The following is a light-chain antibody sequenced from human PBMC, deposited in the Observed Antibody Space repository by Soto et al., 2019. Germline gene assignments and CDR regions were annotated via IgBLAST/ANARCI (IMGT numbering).Light chain of an antibody. J-gene: IGLJ1*01. V-gene: IGLV2-14*03. Sequence: QSALTQPASVSGSPGQSIAISCTGTSSDIGGYNYVSWYQQHPGKAPKLLIYDVTHRPSGVSNRFSGSKSGDTASLTISGLQAEDEADDYCSSYTSTSTPYVCGTGTKLTVL. CDR3: SSYTSTSTPYV. CDR2: DVT. CDR1: SSDIGGYNY.